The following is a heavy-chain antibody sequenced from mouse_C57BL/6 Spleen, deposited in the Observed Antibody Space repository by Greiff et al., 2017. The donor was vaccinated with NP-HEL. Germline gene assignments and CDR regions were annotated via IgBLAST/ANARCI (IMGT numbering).Heavy chain of an antibody. V-gene: IGHV1-69*01. Sequence: QVQLQQPGAELVMPGASVKLSCKASGYTFTSYWMHWVKQRPGQGLEWIGEIDPSDSYTNYNQKFKGKSTLTVDKSSSTAYMQLSSLTSEDSAVYDCARTAYYSNYVNVDYWGQGTTLTVSS. CDR2: IDPSDSYT. J-gene: IGHJ2*01. CDR3: ARTAYYSNYVNVDY. CDR1: GYTFTSYW. D-gene: IGHD2-5*01.